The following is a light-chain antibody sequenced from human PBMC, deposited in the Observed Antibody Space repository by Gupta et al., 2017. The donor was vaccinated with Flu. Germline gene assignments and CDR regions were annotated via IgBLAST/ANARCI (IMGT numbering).Light chain of an antibody. J-gene: IGKJ4*01. CDR2: GAS. CDR1: QSVGNRY. CDR3: QQYGSSPLT. Sequence: EIVLTQSPGTLSLSPGEAATLSCRASQSVGNRYLAWYQQKPGQAPRLLIYGASTRAPGIPDRVSGSGSGADFTLTISRLEPEDFAVYYCQQYGSSPLTFGGGTKVEIE. V-gene: IGKV3-20*01.